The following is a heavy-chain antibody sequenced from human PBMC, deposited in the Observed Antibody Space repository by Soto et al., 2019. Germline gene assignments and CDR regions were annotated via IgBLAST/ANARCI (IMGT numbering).Heavy chain of an antibody. CDR2: ISSGSVYI. Sequence: LRLSCAASGFTFNSYSVNWVRQAPGKGLEWVASISSGSVYIDFADSVRGRFTISRDDVTNSVSLQMDSLRVEDTGIYYCARYDAFKAFDLWGQGTMVTVSS. CDR3: ARYDAFKAFDL. D-gene: IGHD1-1*01. J-gene: IGHJ3*01. CDR1: GFTFNSYS. V-gene: IGHV3-21*06.